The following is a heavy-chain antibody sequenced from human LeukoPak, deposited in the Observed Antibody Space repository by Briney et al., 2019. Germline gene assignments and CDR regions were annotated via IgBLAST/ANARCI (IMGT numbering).Heavy chain of an antibody. Sequence: PGGSHRLSCAASGFSISDAWMSWVRQIPGKGLEWVGRIESKTDGGTTDSAQGRFTISRDNSKNTLFLQMNSLRAEDTAVYYCARDGCASCYHWDAFDIWGQGTMVTVSS. V-gene: IGHV3-15*04. CDR2: IESKTDGGTT. D-gene: IGHD2-2*01. J-gene: IGHJ3*02. CDR1: GFSISDAW. CDR3: ARDGCASCYHWDAFDI.